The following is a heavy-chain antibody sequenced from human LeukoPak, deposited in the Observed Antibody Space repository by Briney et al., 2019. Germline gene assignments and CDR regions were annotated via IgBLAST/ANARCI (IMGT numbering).Heavy chain of an antibody. CDR3: ARADDYALSFDY. V-gene: IGHV4-30-2*01. Sequence: SQTLSLTCAVSGGSISSGGYSWSWIRQPPGKGLEWIGYIYHSGSTYYNPSLKSRVTISVDRSKNQFSLKPSSVTAADTAVYYCARADDYALSFDYWGQGTLVTVSS. J-gene: IGHJ4*02. D-gene: IGHD4-17*01. CDR1: GGSISSGGYS. CDR2: IYHSGST.